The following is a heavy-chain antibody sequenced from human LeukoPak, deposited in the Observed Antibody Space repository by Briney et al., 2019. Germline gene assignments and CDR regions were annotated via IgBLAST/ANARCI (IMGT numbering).Heavy chain of an antibody. CDR2: IYSGGST. CDR1: GFTVSSNY. CDR3: AREDRGLVGAYFDY. D-gene: IGHD1-26*01. J-gene: IGHJ4*02. Sequence: GGSLRLSCAASGFTVSSNYMSWVRQAPGKGLEWVSVIYSGGSTYYADSVKGRFTISRDNSKNTLYLQMNSLRAEDTAVYYCAREDRGLVGAYFDYWGQGTLVTVSS. V-gene: IGHV3-53*01.